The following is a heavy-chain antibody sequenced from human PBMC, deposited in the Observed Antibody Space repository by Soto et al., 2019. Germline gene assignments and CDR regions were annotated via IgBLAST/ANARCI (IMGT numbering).Heavy chain of an antibody. CDR2: IKSKTDGGTT. D-gene: IGHD5-18*01. Sequence: GGSLRLSCAASGFTFSNAWMNWVRQAPGKGLEWVGRIKSKTDGGTTDYAAPVKGRFTISRDDSKNTLYLQMNSLKTEDTAVYYCTTPLVDTAMVYYYYYYGMDVWDQGTTVTVSS. CDR3: TTPLVDTAMVYYYYYYGMDV. V-gene: IGHV3-15*07. J-gene: IGHJ6*02. CDR1: GFTFSNAW.